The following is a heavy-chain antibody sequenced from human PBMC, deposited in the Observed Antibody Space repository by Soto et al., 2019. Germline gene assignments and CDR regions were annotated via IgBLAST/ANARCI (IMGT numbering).Heavy chain of an antibody. CDR1: GFTFSSYG. CDR2: ISYDGSNK. Sequence: QPGGSLRLSCAASGFTFSSYGMHWVRQAPGKGLEWVAVISYDGSNKYYADSVKGRFTISRDNSKNTLYLQMNSLRAEDTAVYSCAKMKYSSGGWFDPWGQGTLVTVSS. D-gene: IGHD6-19*01. J-gene: IGHJ5*02. CDR3: AKMKYSSGGWFDP. V-gene: IGHV3-30*18.